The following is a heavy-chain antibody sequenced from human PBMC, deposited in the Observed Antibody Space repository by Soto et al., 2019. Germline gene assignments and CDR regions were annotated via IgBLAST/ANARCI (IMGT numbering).Heavy chain of an antibody. J-gene: IGHJ4*02. Sequence: GGSLRLSCAASGFTFSSYTLYWVRQAPGKGLEWVAVISYDGNEKFYADSVKGRFTISRDNSKNTVHLQMNSLRTEDTGVYYCGRDGRSADLGVDFDYWGQGALVTVSS. V-gene: IGHV3-30-3*01. CDR2: ISYDGNEK. CDR3: GRDGRSADLGVDFDY. CDR1: GFTFSSYT. D-gene: IGHD3-3*01.